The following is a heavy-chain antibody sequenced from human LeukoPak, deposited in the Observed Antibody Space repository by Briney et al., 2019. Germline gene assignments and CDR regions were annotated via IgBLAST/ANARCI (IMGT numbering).Heavy chain of an antibody. CDR1: GGSFSRYY. Sequence: SETLSLTCTVSGGSFSRYYWTWIRQPPGKGLEWIGYVDHSGSTNYNPSLKSRVTISSDTSKNQFSLELNSVTAADTAVYYCAGLKATVSIHAYFDYWGQGTLVTVSS. V-gene: IGHV4-59*01. J-gene: IGHJ4*02. D-gene: IGHD4-17*01. CDR3: AGLKATVSIHAYFDY. CDR2: VDHSGST.